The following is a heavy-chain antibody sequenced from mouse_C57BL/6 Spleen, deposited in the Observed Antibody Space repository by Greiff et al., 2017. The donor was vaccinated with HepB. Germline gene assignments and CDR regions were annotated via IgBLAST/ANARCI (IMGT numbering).Heavy chain of an antibody. D-gene: IGHD2-3*01. J-gene: IGHJ1*03. CDR3: ARFYDGYSYWYFDV. CDR1: GYTFTSYT. CDR2: INPSSGYT. Sequence: VQLQQSGAELARPGASVKMSCKASGYTFTSYTMHWVKQRPGQGLEWIGYINPSSGYTKYNQKFKDKATLSADKSSSTAYMQLSSLTSEDSAVYYCARFYDGYSYWYFDVWGTGTTVTVSS. V-gene: IGHV1-4*01.